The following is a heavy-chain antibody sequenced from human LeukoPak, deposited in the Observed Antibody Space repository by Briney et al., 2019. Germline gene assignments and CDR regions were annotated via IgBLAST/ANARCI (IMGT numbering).Heavy chain of an antibody. CDR2: IYYSGST. V-gene: IGHV4-59*08. CDR3: ARRSSSGWTFDY. Sequence: SETLSLTCTVSGGSISSNYWSWIRQPPGKGLEWIGYIYYSGSTNYNPSLKSRVTISVDTSKNQFSLKLSSVTAADTAVYYCARRSSSGWTFDYWGQGTLVTVSS. D-gene: IGHD6-19*01. J-gene: IGHJ4*02. CDR1: GGSISSNY.